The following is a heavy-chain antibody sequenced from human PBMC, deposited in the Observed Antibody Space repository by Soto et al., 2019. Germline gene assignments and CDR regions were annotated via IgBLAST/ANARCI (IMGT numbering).Heavy chain of an antibody. V-gene: IGHV3-74*01. CDR2: INTDGSST. CDR1: GFTFSSYW. D-gene: IGHD5-12*01. CDR3: ANKYEGGGYNFGY. J-gene: IGHJ4*02. Sequence: EVQLVESGGGLVQPGGSLRLSCAASGFTFSSYWMHWVRQAPGKGLVWVSRINTDGSSTNYADSVKGRFTIARDNAKNTLYLQMNSLRDEDTAVYYCANKYEGGGYNFGYWGQGTLVTVSS.